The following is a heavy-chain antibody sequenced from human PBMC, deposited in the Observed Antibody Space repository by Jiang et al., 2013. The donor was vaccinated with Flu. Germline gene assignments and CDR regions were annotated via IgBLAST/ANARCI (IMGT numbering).Heavy chain of an antibody. V-gene: IGHV4-61*02. CDR2: IHTGGTT. D-gene: IGHD3-22*01. CDR1: GASIRSGDYY. CDR3: GRSGADSSGFRDWIHY. J-gene: IGHJ4*02. Sequence: GSGLVKPSETLSLTCAVSGASIRSGDYYWSWIRQPAGKPLEWIGRIHTGGTTNYNFPLESRVAISVDTSKNQFSLRLNSVTAADTAVYYCGRSGADSSGFRDWIHYWGQGALVTVSS.